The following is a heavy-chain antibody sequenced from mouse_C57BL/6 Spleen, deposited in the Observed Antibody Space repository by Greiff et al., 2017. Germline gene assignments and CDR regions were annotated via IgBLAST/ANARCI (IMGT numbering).Heavy chain of an antibody. J-gene: IGHJ4*01. Sequence: EVQVVESGGGLVKPGGSLKLSCAASGFTFSDYGMHWVRQAPEKGLEWVAYISSGSSTIYYADTVKGRFTISRDNAKNTLFLQMTSLRSEDTAMYYCARAGYYYGSREFMDYWGQGTSVTVSS. CDR3: ARAGYYYGSREFMDY. CDR1: GFTFSDYG. V-gene: IGHV5-17*01. D-gene: IGHD1-1*01. CDR2: ISSGSSTI.